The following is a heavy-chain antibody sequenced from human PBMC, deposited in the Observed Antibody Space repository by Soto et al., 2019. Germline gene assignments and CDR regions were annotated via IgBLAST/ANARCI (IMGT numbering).Heavy chain of an antibody. Sequence: GGSLRLSCAASGFTFSSYAMGWVRQAPGKGLEWVSAISGSGGSTYYADSVKGRFTISRDNSKNTLYLQMNSLRAEDTAVYYCAKDLGSSSLFDYWGQGTLVTVSS. V-gene: IGHV3-23*01. CDR2: ISGSGGST. CDR3: AKDLGSSSLFDY. D-gene: IGHD6-6*01. J-gene: IGHJ4*02. CDR1: GFTFSSYA.